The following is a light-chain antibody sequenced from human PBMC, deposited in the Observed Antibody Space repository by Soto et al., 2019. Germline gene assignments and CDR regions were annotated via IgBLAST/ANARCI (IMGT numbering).Light chain of an antibody. Sequence: IVLTQSPATLSLSPGERATLSCRASQRINSNLAWYQQKPGLGPRLLIYGPSNRATGVPARFSGSGSGTDFTLTISGLELEDSAVYYCEQRANRSPFGGGTGLEIK. V-gene: IGKV3-11*01. CDR2: GPS. CDR1: QRINSN. J-gene: IGKJ5*01. CDR3: EQRANRSP.